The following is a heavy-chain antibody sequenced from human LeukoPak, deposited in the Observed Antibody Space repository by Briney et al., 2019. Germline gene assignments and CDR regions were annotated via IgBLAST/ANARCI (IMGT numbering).Heavy chain of an antibody. Sequence: PGGSLRLSCAAPGFTFSSYWMSWVRQAPGKGLEWVANIKPDGSETYYVDSLKGRFTISRDNAKSSLYLQMNSLRAEDTAVYYCARDWLWGQGTLVTVSS. D-gene: IGHD6-19*01. CDR3: ARDWL. CDR1: GFTFSSYW. J-gene: IGHJ4*02. V-gene: IGHV3-7*01. CDR2: IKPDGSET.